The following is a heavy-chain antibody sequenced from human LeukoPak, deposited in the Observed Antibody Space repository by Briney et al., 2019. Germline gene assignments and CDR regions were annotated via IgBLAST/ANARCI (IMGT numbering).Heavy chain of an antibody. V-gene: IGHV4-34*01. Sequence: SETLSLTCAVFGGSFSSYYLHWIRQPPGKGLEWIGEIDQSGSTKYNPSLKSRVTISVDTSKNQFSLQLSSVTAADTAVYYCARGSRVVTAFGVDYWGQGTLVTVSS. J-gene: IGHJ4*02. CDR3: ARGSRVVTAFGVDY. CDR2: IDQSGST. CDR1: GGSFSSYY. D-gene: IGHD2-21*02.